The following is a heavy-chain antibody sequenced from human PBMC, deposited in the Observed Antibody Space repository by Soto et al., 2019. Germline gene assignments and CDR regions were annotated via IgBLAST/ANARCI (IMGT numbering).Heavy chain of an antibody. CDR1: GYTFTGFD. J-gene: IGHJ6*03. CDR2: ISAYNGNT. D-gene: IGHD3-3*02. CDR3: ARAVSHFYSYYSMDV. Sequence: ASVKVSCKTSGYTFTGFDISWVRQAPGQGLEWMGWISAYNGNTNYAQKLQGRVTMTTDTSTSTAYMELRSLRSDDTAVYYCARAVSHFYSYYSMDVWGKGTTVTVSS. V-gene: IGHV1-18*01.